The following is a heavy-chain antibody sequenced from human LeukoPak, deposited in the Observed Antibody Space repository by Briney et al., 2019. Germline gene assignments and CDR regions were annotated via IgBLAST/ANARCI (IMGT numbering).Heavy chain of an antibody. Sequence: PGGSLRLSCAASGFTFSSYEMNWVRQAPGKGLEWISYITNSGNTIYYADSVKGRFTISRDDAKNSLDLQMNSLRAEDTAVYYCARPRITVFGVVPWAFDVWGQGTMVTVSS. CDR3: ARPRITVFGVVPWAFDV. D-gene: IGHD3-3*01. CDR1: GFTFSSYE. J-gene: IGHJ3*01. CDR2: ITNSGNTI. V-gene: IGHV3-48*03.